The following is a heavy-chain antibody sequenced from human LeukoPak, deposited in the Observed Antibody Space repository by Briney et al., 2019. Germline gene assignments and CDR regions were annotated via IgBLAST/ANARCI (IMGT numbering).Heavy chain of an antibody. CDR3: ARIYSRGWSLDY. CDR1: GGSFSGYY. V-gene: IGHV4-34*01. J-gene: IGHJ4*02. Sequence: SETLSLTCAVYGGSFSGYYWSWIRQPPGKGLEWIGSIYYSGNTYYNASLKSQVPISIDTSKNQFSLRLTSVTAADTAVYYCARIYSRGWSLDYWGQGALVTVSS. CDR2: IYYSGNT. D-gene: IGHD6-19*01.